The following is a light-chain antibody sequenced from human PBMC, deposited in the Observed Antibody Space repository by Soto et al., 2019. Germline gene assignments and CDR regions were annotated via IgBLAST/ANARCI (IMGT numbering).Light chain of an antibody. CDR3: CSYAGGTTFVV. J-gene: IGLJ2*01. Sequence: QSVLTQPASVSGSPGQSITISCTGTSSDVGSYNLVSWYQQHPGKAPKLMVYEGSKRPSGVSYRFSGSKSANTASLTISGLQAEDEADYFCCSYAGGTTFVVFGGGTQLTVL. V-gene: IGLV2-23*01. CDR2: EGS. CDR1: SSDVGSYNL.